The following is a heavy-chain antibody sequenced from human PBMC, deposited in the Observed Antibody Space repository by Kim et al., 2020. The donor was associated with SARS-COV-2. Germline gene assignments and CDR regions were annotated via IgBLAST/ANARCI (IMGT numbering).Heavy chain of an antibody. CDR2: IYSGGST. V-gene: IGHV3-53*01. Sequence: GGSLRLSCAASGFTVSSNYMNWVRQAPGKGLEWVSVIYSGGSTDYADSVKGRFTISRDNSKNTLYLQMNSLRAEDTAVYYCARGVDYSDPPDYWGQGTLVTVSS. CDR3: ARGVDYSDPPDY. D-gene: IGHD4-17*01. J-gene: IGHJ4*02. CDR1: GFTVSSNY.